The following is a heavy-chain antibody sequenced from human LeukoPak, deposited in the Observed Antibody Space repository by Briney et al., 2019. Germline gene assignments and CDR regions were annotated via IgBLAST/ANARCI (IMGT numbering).Heavy chain of an antibody. J-gene: IGHJ4*02. D-gene: IGHD2/OR15-2a*01. CDR1: GITFSSYW. Sequence: GGSLRLSCVASGITFSSYWMHWVRQAPGKGLVWVSHINSDGSWTSYADSVKGRFTISKDNAKNTVYLQMNSLRAEDTAVYYCVSFYETYWGRGTLVTVSS. V-gene: IGHV3-74*01. CDR3: VSFYETY. CDR2: INSDGSWT.